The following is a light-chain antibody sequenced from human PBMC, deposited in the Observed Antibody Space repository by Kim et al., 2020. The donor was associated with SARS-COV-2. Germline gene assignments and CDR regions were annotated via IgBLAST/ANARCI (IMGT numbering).Light chain of an antibody. J-gene: IGKJ2*01. Sequence: DIQMTQSPSTLSASARDRVTITCRASQSIGTYLAWYQQKPGKAPKLLIYRASTLEGGVPSRFSGSGSGTEFTLTISSLQPDDFATYYCQQYHSYTYTFGQGTKLEI. CDR2: RAS. V-gene: IGKV1-5*03. CDR1: QSIGTY. CDR3: QQYHSYTYT.